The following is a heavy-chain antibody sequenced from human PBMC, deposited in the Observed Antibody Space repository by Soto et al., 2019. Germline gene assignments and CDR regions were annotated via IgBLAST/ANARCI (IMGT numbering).Heavy chain of an antibody. CDR2: TYYRSKWYN. Sequence: SHTLSLTCAISGDSVSSNSAAWNWIRQSPSRGLEWLGRTYYRSKWYNDYAVSVKSRITINPDTSKNQFSLQLNSVTPEDTAVYYCARVIHGYCSSTSCYNYYYYGMDVWGQGTTVTVSS. J-gene: IGHJ6*02. CDR3: ARVIHGYCSSTSCYNYYYYGMDV. D-gene: IGHD2-2*01. V-gene: IGHV6-1*01. CDR1: GDSVSSNSAA.